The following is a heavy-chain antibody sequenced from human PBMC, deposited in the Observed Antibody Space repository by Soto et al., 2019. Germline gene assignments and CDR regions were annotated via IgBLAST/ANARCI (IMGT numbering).Heavy chain of an antibody. CDR3: ARRRGPLLKDAFDI. V-gene: IGHV3-23*01. CDR1: GLTFSSYA. Sequence: GGSLRLSCAASGLTFSSYAMSWVRQAPGKGLEGVSAISGSGGSTYYADSVKGRFTISRDNSKNLMYLQTNSLRADDTAVYFCARRRGPLLKDAFDIWGQGTMVTVSS. D-gene: IGHD2-15*01. J-gene: IGHJ3*02. CDR2: ISGSGGST.